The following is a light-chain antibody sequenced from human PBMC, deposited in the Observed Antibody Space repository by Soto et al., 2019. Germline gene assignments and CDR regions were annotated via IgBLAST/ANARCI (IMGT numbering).Light chain of an antibody. V-gene: IGLV2-14*01. CDR3: SSYTTSSTVV. CDR2: DVT. J-gene: IGLJ2*01. CDR1: SSDVGGYNY. Sequence: HSALTQPASVSGSPGQSITISCTGTSSDVGGYNYVSWYQQHPGKAPKLIIFDVTNRPSGVSNRFSGSKSGNTASLTISGLQAEDEADYYCSSYTTSSTVVFGGGTQLTVL.